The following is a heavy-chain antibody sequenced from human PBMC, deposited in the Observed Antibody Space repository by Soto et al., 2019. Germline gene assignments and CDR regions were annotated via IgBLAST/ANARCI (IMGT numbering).Heavy chain of an antibody. Sequence: VESLTSSCKVSGYRFTSYCIVWVLQMPGKGLEWMGIIYPSDSDTRYSPSFQGQVTISVDKSISTAYLQWSSLKASDTAMYYCARPNGGNWLDSWGQGTTVTVSS. CDR3: ARPNGGNWLDS. J-gene: IGHJ5*01. CDR2: IYPSDSDT. CDR1: GYRFTSYC. V-gene: IGHV5-51*01. D-gene: IGHD7-27*01.